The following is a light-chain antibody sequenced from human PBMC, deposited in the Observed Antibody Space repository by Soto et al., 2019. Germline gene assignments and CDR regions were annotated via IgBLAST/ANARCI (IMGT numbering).Light chain of an antibody. J-gene: IGKJ5*01. Sequence: EIVMTQSPDTLPVSPGERATLSCRASQSVSSNLAWYQQKPGQDPRLLIYGASTRATGIPARFSGSGSGTEFTLTISSLQSEDFAVYYCQQYNNWPPTTFGQGTRLEIK. V-gene: IGKV3-15*01. CDR3: QQYNNWPPTT. CDR1: QSVSSN. CDR2: GAS.